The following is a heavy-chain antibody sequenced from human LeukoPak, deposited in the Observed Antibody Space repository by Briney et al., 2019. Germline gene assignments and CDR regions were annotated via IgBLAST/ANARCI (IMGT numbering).Heavy chain of an antibody. J-gene: IGHJ6*02. V-gene: IGHV1-69*13. CDR3: ARASEYSSSQGPIDYYYYGMDV. Sequence: ASVKVSCKASGGTFSSYAISWVRQAPGQGLEWMGGIIPIFGTANYAQKLQGRVTITADESTSTAYMELSSLRSEDTAVYYCARASEYSSSQGPIDYYYYGMDVWGQGTTVTVSS. D-gene: IGHD6-6*01. CDR2: IIPIFGTA. CDR1: GGTFSSYA.